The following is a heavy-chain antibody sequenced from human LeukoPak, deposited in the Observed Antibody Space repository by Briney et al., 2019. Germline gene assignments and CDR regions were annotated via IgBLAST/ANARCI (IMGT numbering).Heavy chain of an antibody. J-gene: IGHJ5*02. CDR2: VHPNSGNT. Sequence: ASVKVFCKTSGYPFSTYEINWVRRAAGQGLEWMGWVHPNSGNTAYAQKFQGRVTMTRDTSISTAYMELSGLRSDDTAVYFCARGPRNDPWGQGTLVTVSS. D-gene: IGHD1-14*01. V-gene: IGHV1-8*01. CDR1: GYPFSTYE. CDR3: ARGPRNDP.